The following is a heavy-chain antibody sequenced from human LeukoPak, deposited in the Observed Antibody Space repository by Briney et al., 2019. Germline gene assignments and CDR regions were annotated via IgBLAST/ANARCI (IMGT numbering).Heavy chain of an antibody. CDR2: IYSGWST. D-gene: IGHD3-10*01. J-gene: IGHJ5*02. CDR3: ARGDYGSGSYGGNYFDH. Sequence: GGSLTLLCTASGLTVKCNYMMWPRQARGRALVGVIDIYSGWSTYYADSLKGRFTISRDNAKNTLYLQMNSLRAEDTAVYYCARGDYGSGSYGGNYFDHWGQGTLVTVSS. V-gene: IGHV3-66*01. CDR1: GLTVKCNY.